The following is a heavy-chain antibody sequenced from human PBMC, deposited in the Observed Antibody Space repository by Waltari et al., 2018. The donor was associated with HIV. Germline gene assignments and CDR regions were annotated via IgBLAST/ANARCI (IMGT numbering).Heavy chain of an antibody. CDR2: ISGTNSTI. CDR1: GFTFSSHS. V-gene: IGHV3-48*04. J-gene: IGHJ6*02. Sequence: ELQVVESGGGLVQPGGSLRLSCAASGFTFSSHSMNWVRQAPGKGLEWVSYISGTNSTIYYGDSMKGRFTISRDNAKNSLYLQMNSLRVEDTAVYYCARCGGDCRYGMDVWGQGTTVTVSS. D-gene: IGHD2-21*02. CDR3: ARCGGDCRYGMDV.